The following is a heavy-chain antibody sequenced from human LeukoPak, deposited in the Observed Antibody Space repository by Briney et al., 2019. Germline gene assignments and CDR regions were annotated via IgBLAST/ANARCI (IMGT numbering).Heavy chain of an antibody. CDR1: GGSISSYY. CDR3: AREGHYFDY. Sequence: SETLSLTCTVSGGSISSYYWSWIRQPPGKGLEWIGYIYYSGSTNYNPSLKSRVTISVDTSKNQFSLKLSSGTAADTAVYYCAREGHYFDYWGQGTLVTVSS. V-gene: IGHV4-59*01. J-gene: IGHJ4*02. CDR2: IYYSGST.